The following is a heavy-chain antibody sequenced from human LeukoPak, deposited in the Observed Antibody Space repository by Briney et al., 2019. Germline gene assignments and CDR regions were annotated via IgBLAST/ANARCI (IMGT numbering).Heavy chain of an antibody. D-gene: IGHD3-16*01. CDR2: PIFGTA. V-gene: IGHV1-69*01. CDR1: GCSFTSYA. CDR3: SRDAGGAEYYGMDV. J-gene: IGHJ6*02. Sequence: GAWVAVSCKSSGCSFTSYAISWVRQAPGQGPIFGTANYAQKFQGRVTITADESKSTAYMELSSLRSEDTAVYYWSRDAGGAEYYGMDVWGQGTTVTVSS.